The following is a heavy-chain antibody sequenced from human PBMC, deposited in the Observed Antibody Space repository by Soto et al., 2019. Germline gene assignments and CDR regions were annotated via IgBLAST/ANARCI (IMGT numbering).Heavy chain of an antibody. Sequence: GGSLRLSCAASGFTVNSNYMSWVRQAPGKGLEWVSVFYSGGSTYYADSVKGRFTISRDNSKDTLYLQMNSLRAEDTAVYYCARRGLVVDDAFDIWGQGTMVTVSS. CDR2: FYSGGST. V-gene: IGHV3-53*01. D-gene: IGHD2-2*01. CDR3: ARRGLVVDDAFDI. CDR1: GFTVNSNY. J-gene: IGHJ3*02.